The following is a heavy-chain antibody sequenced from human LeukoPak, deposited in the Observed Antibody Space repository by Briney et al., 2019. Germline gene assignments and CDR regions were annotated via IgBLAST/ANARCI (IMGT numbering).Heavy chain of an antibody. D-gene: IGHD3-3*01. V-gene: IGHV1-2*02. CDR1: GYPFTTWE. CDR3: ARADFIDAGPYLIGP. Sequence: ASVKVSCKTSGYPFTTWEINWVRQAAGQGLEWMAWINTKTGRTSSARKFQGRVTMTRDPSITTVYMDMAWLTSDDTAIYFCARADFIDAGPYLIGPWGQGTLVTVSS. CDR2: INTKTGRT. J-gene: IGHJ5*02.